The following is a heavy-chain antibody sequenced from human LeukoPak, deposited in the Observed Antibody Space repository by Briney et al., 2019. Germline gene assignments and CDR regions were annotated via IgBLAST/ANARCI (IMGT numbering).Heavy chain of an antibody. CDR3: ARDHHLDSGSPFDY. V-gene: IGHV1-18*01. CDR2: ISAYNGNT. CDR1: GYTFTSYG. D-gene: IGHD3-10*01. J-gene: IGHJ4*02. Sequence: ASVKVSCKASGYTFTSYGISWVRQAPGQGLEWMGWISAYNGNTNYAQKLQGRVTMTTDTSASTAYMELRSLRSDDTAVYYCARDHHLDSGSPFDYWGQGTLVTVSS.